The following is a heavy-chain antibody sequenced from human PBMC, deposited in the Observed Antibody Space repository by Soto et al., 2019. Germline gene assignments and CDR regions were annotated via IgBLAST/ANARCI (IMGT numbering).Heavy chain of an antibody. CDR1: GFTFSDSA. Sequence: GGSLRLSCAASGFTFSDSAIHWVRQASGKGLEWVGRIRSKANTYATAYAASVKGRFTISRDDSKNTAYLQMNSLRAEDTAVYYCAKRPFTSSGSFDYWGQGTLVTVSS. D-gene: IGHD6-19*01. CDR3: AKRPFTSSGSFDY. V-gene: IGHV3-73*01. CDR2: IRSKANTYAT. J-gene: IGHJ4*02.